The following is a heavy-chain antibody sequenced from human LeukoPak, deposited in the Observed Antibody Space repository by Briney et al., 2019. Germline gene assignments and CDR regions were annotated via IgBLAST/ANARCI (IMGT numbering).Heavy chain of an antibody. Sequence: GGSLRLSCAASGFTFNIYGMGWVRQALGKGLEWVSVISGSGVDTYNADSVKGRFTISRDNSKQTVFLQMSSLRAEDTAVYYCARLNYDNTSYYSNYFEYWGQGTLVTVSS. J-gene: IGHJ4*02. CDR1: GFTFNIYG. CDR2: ISGSGVDT. D-gene: IGHD3-22*01. CDR3: ARLNYDNTSYYSNYFEY. V-gene: IGHV3-23*01.